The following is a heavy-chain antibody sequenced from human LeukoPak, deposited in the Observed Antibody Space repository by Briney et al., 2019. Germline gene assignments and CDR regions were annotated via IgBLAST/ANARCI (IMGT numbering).Heavy chain of an antibody. CDR3: AKCSGGSCYSFDY. D-gene: IGHD2-15*01. CDR1: GFTFSRFE. V-gene: IGHV3-48*03. J-gene: IGHJ4*02. CDR2: ISTGTYI. Sequence: GGSLRLSCVASGFTFSRFEMNWVRQAPGKGLEWISHISTGTYIAYTDSVKGRFTISRDNSKNTLYLQMNSLRAEDTAVYYCAKCSGGSCYSFDYWGQGTLVTVSS.